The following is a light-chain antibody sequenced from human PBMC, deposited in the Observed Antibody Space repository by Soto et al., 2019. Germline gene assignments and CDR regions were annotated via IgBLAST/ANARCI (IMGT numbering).Light chain of an antibody. J-gene: IGKJ5*01. V-gene: IGKV3-11*01. CDR2: DAS. CDR1: QSVSTY. CDR3: QQRSNWPT. Sequence: DIVLTQSPATLSLSPGERATLSCRASQSVSTYVVWYQQKPGQAPRLLIYDASNRATAIPARFSGSGSGTDFTLTISSLEPEDFAVYYCQQRSNWPTFGQGTRLEIK.